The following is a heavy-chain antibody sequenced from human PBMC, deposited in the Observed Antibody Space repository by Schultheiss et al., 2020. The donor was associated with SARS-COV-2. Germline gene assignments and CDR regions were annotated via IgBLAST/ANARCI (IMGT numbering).Heavy chain of an antibody. CDR3: ALDYGDYEGYFDY. V-gene: IGHV4-4*02. CDR1: GGSISSSNW. J-gene: IGHJ4*02. Sequence: SETLSLTCAVSGGSISSSNWWSWVRQPPGKGLEWIGEISHSGSTNYNPSLKSRVTISVDTSKNQFSLKLSSVTAADTAVYYCALDYGDYEGYFDYWGQGTLVTVSS. D-gene: IGHD4-17*01. CDR2: ISHSGST.